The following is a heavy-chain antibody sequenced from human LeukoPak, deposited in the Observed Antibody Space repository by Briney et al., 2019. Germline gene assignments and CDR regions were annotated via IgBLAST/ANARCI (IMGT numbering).Heavy chain of an antibody. V-gene: IGHV4-39*07. CDR3: AGYRGSSSYYGSGSYRFDY. D-gene: IGHD3-10*01. CDR2: IYYSGST. J-gene: IGHJ4*02. Sequence: SETLSLTCTVSGGSISSSSYYWGWIRQPPGKGLEWIGYIYYSGSTYYNPSLKSRVTISVDTSKNQFSLKLSSVTAADTAVYYCAGYRGSSSYYGSGSYRFDYWGQGTLVTVSS. CDR1: GGSISSSSYY.